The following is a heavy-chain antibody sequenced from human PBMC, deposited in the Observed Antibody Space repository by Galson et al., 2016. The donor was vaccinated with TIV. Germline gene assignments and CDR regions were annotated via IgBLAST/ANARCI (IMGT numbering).Heavy chain of an antibody. V-gene: IGHV1-24*01. CDR3: ATVAWFPGLALDT. Sequence: SVKVSCKVSGNSLNELVIHWVRQAPGKGLEWMGGFDPEVAKTVYAQKLQDRVTMAADTSTTTAYMELGSLRVEDTAVYYCATVAWFPGLALDTWGQGTLVTVSS. D-gene: IGHD3-22*01. J-gene: IGHJ5*02. CDR2: FDPEVAKT. CDR1: GNSLNELV.